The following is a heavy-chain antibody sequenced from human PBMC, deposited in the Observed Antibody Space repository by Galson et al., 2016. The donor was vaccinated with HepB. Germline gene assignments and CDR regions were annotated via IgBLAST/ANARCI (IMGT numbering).Heavy chain of an antibody. Sequence: SETLSLTCAVYGGSLSTFYWRWIRQPPGRGLEWIWDINHSGSTNYNPSLESRLTLSIDTSKNQFSLKLSSLTAADTAVDYCARPRRMDVWGPGTTVTVSS. CDR3: ARPRRMDV. CDR2: INHSGST. CDR1: GGSLSTFY. J-gene: IGHJ6*02. V-gene: IGHV4-34*01.